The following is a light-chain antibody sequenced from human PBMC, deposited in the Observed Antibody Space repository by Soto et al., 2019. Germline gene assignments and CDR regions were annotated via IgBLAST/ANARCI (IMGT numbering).Light chain of an antibody. CDR1: QSVSSY. CDR2: DAS. V-gene: IGKV3-11*01. Sequence: IVLTQSPVTLSLSPWERATLSCRASQSVSSYLAWYQQKAGQAPRLLIYDASNRATGIPARFSGSGSGTDFTLTISSLEPEDFEVYYCQQYNNWPPITFGQGTRLEI. J-gene: IGKJ5*01. CDR3: QQYNNWPPIT.